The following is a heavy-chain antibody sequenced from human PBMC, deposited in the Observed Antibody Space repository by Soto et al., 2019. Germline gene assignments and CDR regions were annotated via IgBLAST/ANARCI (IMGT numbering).Heavy chain of an antibody. V-gene: IGHV3-11*01. CDR1: GLTFSDYY. J-gene: IGHJ6*02. CDR3: ARPTYYYDSSGDYYRYYGMDV. D-gene: IGHD3-22*01. CDR2: ISGSGGTI. Sequence: PGGSLRLSCAASGLTFSDYYMSWIRQAPGKGLEWVSYISGSGGTIYYADSAKGRFTISRDNAKNSLYLQMNNLRAEDTAVYYCARPTYYYDSSGDYYRYYGMDVWGQGT.